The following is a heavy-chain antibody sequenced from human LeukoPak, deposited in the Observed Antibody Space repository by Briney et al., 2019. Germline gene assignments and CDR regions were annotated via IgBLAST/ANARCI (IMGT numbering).Heavy chain of an antibody. Sequence: GGSLRLSCAASGFTFSSYEMNWVGQAPGKGLEWVSYISSSGSTIYYADSVKGRFTNSRDNAKNSLYLQMNSLRAEDTAVYYCAELGITMIGGVWGKGTTVTISS. V-gene: IGHV3-48*03. J-gene: IGHJ6*04. CDR2: ISSSGSTI. CDR3: AELGITMIGGV. CDR1: GFTFSSYE. D-gene: IGHD3-10*02.